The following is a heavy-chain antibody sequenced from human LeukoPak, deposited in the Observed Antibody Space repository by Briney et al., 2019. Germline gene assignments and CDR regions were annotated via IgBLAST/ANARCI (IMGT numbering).Heavy chain of an antibody. CDR2: IYIGGNT. V-gene: IGHV3-66*01. CDR3: ARSESGSYSEN. J-gene: IGHJ4*02. Sequence: GGSLRLSCAASGFTVSNNYMSWVRQAPGKGLEWVTVIYIGGNTYYADSVKGRFTISRDNSKNTLYLQMNNLRAEDTAVYYCARSESGSYSENWGQGTLVTVSS. D-gene: IGHD1-26*01. CDR1: GFTVSNNY.